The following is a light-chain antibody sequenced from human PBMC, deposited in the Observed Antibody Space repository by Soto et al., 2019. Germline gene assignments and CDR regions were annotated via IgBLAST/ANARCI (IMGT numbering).Light chain of an antibody. CDR2: DAS. Sequence: DIQMTQSPSSLSASVGDRVTITCQASQDISNYLNWYQQKPGKAPKXLIYDASNLETGVPSRFSGSGSGTDFTFTISSLQPEDIATYYCQQYDNLLLTFGGGTKVDIK. CDR3: QQYDNLLLT. V-gene: IGKV1-33*01. CDR1: QDISNY. J-gene: IGKJ4*01.